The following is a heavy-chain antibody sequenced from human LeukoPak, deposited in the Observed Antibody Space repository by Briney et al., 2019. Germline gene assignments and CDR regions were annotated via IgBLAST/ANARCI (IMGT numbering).Heavy chain of an antibody. Sequence: GGSLRLSCAASGFTFSSYGMHWVRQAPGKGLEWVAFIRYDGSNKYYADSVKGRFTISRDNSKNTLYLQMNSLRAEDTAVYYCAKDRRYGVAPYYFDXXGQGXXVTV. J-gene: IGHJ4*02. CDR3: AKDRRYGVAPYYFDX. V-gene: IGHV3-30*02. CDR2: IRYDGSNK. D-gene: IGHD3-3*01. CDR1: GFTFSSYG.